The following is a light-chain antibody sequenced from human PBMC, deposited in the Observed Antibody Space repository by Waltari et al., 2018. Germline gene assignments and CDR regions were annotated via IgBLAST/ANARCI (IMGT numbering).Light chain of an antibody. CDR1: QSVSIY. CDR3: QQSYGSAEGA. J-gene: IGKJ2*01. CDR2: AAS. V-gene: IGKV1-39*01. Sequence: DIQMTQSPSSLSASVGDRVTLPCRASQSVSIYVNWYQQKVGEAPKLLIHAASSLHSGVPSRFSGSGSGTEFTLAINNLQPDDFATYYCQQSYGSAEGAFGPGTKLEI.